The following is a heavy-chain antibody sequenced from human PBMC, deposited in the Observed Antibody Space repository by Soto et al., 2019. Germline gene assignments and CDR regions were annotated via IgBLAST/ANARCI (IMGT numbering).Heavy chain of an antibody. CDR1: GGSISSGGYY. CDR3: ASITIFGVVPHYYMQV. D-gene: IGHD3-3*01. J-gene: IGHJ6*03. CDR2: IYYSGST. V-gene: IGHV4-31*02. Sequence: SETLSLTCTVSGGSISSGGYYWSWIRQHPGKGLEWIGYIYYSGSTYYNPSLKSRVTISVDTSKNQFSLKLSSVTAADTAVYYCASITIFGVVPHYYMQVWGKAPTVTVSS.